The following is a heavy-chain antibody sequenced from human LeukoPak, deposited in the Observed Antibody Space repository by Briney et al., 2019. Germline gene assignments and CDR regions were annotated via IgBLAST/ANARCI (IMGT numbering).Heavy chain of an antibody. CDR2: FSCDGGSS. J-gene: IGHJ4*02. Sequence: PGGSLRHSCSASGFTFSSSAMYWVRQARGKGLEYVSAFSCDGGSSIYADSVKGRFTISSDNCKNMLYLQMRSLSAHDTAVYYCVKTPKYYGAGRGLFDSWGQGILVTVSS. CDR3: VKTPKYYGAGRGLFDS. CDR1: GFTFSSSA. D-gene: IGHD3-10*01. V-gene: IGHV3-64D*06.